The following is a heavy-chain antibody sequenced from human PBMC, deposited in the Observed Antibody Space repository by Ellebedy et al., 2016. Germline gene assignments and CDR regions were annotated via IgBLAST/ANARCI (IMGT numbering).Heavy chain of an antibody. Sequence: GESLKISXAASGFTFSSYLMSWVRQAPGKGLEWVSTISGDGSSTYFADSVKGRFTISRDNSKYTLYLQMNSLRAEDTAVYYCAKLTPNWGQGTLVTVSS. CDR1: GFTFSSYL. CDR3: AKLTPN. J-gene: IGHJ4*02. CDR2: ISGDGSST. V-gene: IGHV3-23*01.